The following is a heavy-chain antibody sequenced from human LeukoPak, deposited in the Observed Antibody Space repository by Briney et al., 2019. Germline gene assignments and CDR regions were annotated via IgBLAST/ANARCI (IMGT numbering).Heavy chain of an antibody. CDR2: ISGSGGST. CDR3: AKAGRITIFGVADHYYYYMDV. V-gene: IGHV3-23*01. D-gene: IGHD3-3*01. J-gene: IGHJ6*03. Sequence: GGSLRLSCAASGFTFSSYGMHWVRQAPGKGLEWVSAISGSGGSTYYADSVKGRFTISRDNSKNTLYLQMNSLRAEDTAVYYCAKAGRITIFGVADHYYYYMDVWGKGTTVTVSS. CDR1: GFTFSSYG.